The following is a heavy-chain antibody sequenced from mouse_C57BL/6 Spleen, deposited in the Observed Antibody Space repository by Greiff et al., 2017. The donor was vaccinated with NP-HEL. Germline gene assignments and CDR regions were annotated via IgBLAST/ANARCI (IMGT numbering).Heavy chain of an antibody. CDR1: GFSLTSYG. V-gene: IGHV2-2*01. CDR3: ASPYDGYYDYAMDY. Sequence: VQVVESGPGLVQPSQSLSITCTVSGFSLTSYGVHWVRQSPGKGLEWLGVIWSGGSTDYNAAFISRLSISKDNSKSQVFFKMNSLQADDTAIYYCASPYDGYYDYAMDYWGQGTSVTVSS. J-gene: IGHJ4*01. CDR2: IWSGGST. D-gene: IGHD2-3*01.